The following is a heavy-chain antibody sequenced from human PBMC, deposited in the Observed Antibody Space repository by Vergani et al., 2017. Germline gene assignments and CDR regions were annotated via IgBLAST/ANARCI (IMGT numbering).Heavy chain of an antibody. CDR2: INHSGST. CDR3: ARMGGSGSYYRIYYYYYYMDV. V-gene: IGHV4-34*01. D-gene: IGHD3-10*01. CDR1: GGSFSGYY. Sequence: QVQLQQWGAGLLKPSETLSLTCAVYGGSFSGYYWSWIRQPPGKGLEWIGEINHSGSTNYNLSRKSRVTISVDTSKNQFSLKLSSVTAADTAVYYCARMGGSGSYYRIYYYYYYMDVWGKGP. J-gene: IGHJ6*03.